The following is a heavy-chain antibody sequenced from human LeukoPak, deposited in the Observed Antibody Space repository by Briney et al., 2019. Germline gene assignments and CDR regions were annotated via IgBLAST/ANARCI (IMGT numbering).Heavy chain of an antibody. CDR3: ANRVAQHDS. D-gene: IGHD3-16*01. CDR1: GFTFSSYA. CDR2: ISGSGGST. J-gene: IGHJ5*02. V-gene: IGHV3-23*01. Sequence: GGSLRLSCAASGFTFSSYAMSWVRQAPGKGLEWVSAISGSGGSTYYADSVKGRFTISRDNSKNTLYLQMNSLAAEDTGVYYCANRVAQHDSWGQGTLVTVSS.